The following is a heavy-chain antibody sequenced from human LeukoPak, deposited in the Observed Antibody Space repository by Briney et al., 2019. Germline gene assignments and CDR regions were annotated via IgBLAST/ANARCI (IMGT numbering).Heavy chain of an antibody. CDR3: ARSEEAYRYYHFDY. J-gene: IGHJ4*02. Sequence: ASVKVSCKASGYTFTGYYMHWVRQAPGQGLEWMGWSNPNSGGTNYAQKFQGRVTMTRDTSISTAYMELSRLRSDDTPVYYCARSEEAYRYYHFDYWGQGTLVTVSS. CDR2: SNPNSGGT. CDR1: GYTFTGYY. D-gene: IGHD1-26*01. V-gene: IGHV1-2*02.